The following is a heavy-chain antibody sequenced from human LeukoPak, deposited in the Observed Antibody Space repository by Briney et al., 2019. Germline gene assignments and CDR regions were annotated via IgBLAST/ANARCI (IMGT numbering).Heavy chain of an antibody. D-gene: IGHD6-13*01. Sequence: SQTLSLTCAISGDSVSSNSAAWNWIRQSQSRGLEWLGRTYYRSRWYNDYAVSVKSRIAIDPDTSKNQFSLQLNSVTPEDTAVYYCARDRWSYYFDYRGQGALVTVSS. V-gene: IGHV6-1*01. J-gene: IGHJ4*02. CDR2: TYYRSRWYN. CDR3: ARDRWSYYFDY. CDR1: GDSVSSNSAA.